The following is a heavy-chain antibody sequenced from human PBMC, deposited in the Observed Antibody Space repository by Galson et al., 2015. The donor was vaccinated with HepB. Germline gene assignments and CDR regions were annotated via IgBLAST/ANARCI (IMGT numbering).Heavy chain of an antibody. CDR3: AKKLGYYDSSGYWDAFDI. CDR1: GFTLSSYA. Sequence: SLRLSCAASGFTLSSYAMSWVRQAPGKGLEWVSAISGSGGSTYYADSVKGRFTISRDNSKNTLYLQMNSLRAEDTAVYYCAKKLGYYDSSGYWDAFDIWGQGTMVTVSS. V-gene: IGHV3-23*01. J-gene: IGHJ3*02. CDR2: ISGSGGST. D-gene: IGHD3-22*01.